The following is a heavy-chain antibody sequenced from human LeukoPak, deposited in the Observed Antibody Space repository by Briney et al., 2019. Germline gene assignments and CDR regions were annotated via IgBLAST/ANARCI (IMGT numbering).Heavy chain of an antibody. V-gene: IGHV4-59*01. Sequence: SETLSLTCTVSGGSISSYYWSWIRQPPGNGLEWIGYIYYSGSTNYNPSLKSRVTISVDTSKNQFSLKLSSVTAADTAVYYCAREGSGPTGDAFDIWGQGTMVTVSS. J-gene: IGHJ3*02. D-gene: IGHD2-15*01. CDR1: GGSISSYY. CDR3: AREGSGPTGDAFDI. CDR2: IYYSGST.